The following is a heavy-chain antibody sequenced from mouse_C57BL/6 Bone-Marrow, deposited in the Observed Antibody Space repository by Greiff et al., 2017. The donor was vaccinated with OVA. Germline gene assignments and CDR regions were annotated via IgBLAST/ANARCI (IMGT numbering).Heavy chain of an antibody. CDR1: GYTFTSYW. CDR3: APDYGSLFAY. D-gene: IGHD1-1*01. Sequence: QVQLQQSGAELVKPGASVKVSCKASGYTFTSYWMHWVQQRPGQGLEWIGRIHPSDSDTNYNQKFTGKATLTVDKSTSTAYLQLSSLTPGDSAVYYCAPDYGSLFAYWGQGTLVTVSA. CDR2: IHPSDSDT. J-gene: IGHJ3*01. V-gene: IGHV1-74*01.